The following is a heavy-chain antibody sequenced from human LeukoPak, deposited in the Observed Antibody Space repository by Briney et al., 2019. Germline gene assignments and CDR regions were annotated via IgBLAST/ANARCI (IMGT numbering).Heavy chain of an antibody. CDR1: GFTFSNYE. CDR3: AKDGGSGILY. J-gene: IGHJ4*02. V-gene: IGHV3-48*03. CDR2: ISASGNPM. Sequence: PGGSLRLSCAASGFTFSNYEMNWVRQAPGKGLEWTSYISASGNPMFYADSVKGRFTISRDNAKNSLYLQMNSLRAEDTAIYYCAKDGGSGILYWGQGTLVTVSS. D-gene: IGHD3-10*01.